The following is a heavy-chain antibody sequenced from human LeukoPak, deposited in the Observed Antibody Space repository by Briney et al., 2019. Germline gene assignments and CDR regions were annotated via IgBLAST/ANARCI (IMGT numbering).Heavy chain of an antibody. J-gene: IGHJ4*02. D-gene: IGHD2-21*02. CDR1: GFTFSSYA. CDR3: AKGGGHVVVVTAIDY. CDR2: ISGSGGST. V-gene: IGHV3-23*01. Sequence: GGSLRLSCAASGFTFSSYAMSWVRQAPGKGLEWVSAISGSGGSTYYADSVKGRFTISRGNSKNTLYLQMNSLRAEDTAVYYCAKGGGHVVVVTAIDYWGQGTLVTVSS.